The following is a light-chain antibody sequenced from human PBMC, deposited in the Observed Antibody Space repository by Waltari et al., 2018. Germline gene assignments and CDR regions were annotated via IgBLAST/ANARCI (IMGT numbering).Light chain of an antibody. CDR1: QSVSASF. Sequence: EIVLTQSPGTLSLSPGERATLSCRASQSVSASFLAWYQQKPGQAPRLLISGASTRDTGIPDRFSGSGSGTDFTLTINRLEPEDFALYYCQQYGSPPYTFGQGTRLEIK. CDR3: QQYGSPPYT. CDR2: GAS. V-gene: IGKV3-20*01. J-gene: IGKJ2*01.